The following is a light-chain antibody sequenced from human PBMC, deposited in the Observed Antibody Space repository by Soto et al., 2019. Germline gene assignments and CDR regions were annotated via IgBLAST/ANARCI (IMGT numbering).Light chain of an antibody. J-gene: IGKJ4*01. CDR1: QSISHF. CDR3: QQYTSYPLT. Sequence: DIQMTQSPSTLSASVGDRVTITCRASQSISHFLAWYQQKPGKVPKLLIYDASNLGSGVPSRFSGSGSGTDFTLTISGLQPDDFTTYYCQQYTSYPLTFGGGTKVDIK. CDR2: DAS. V-gene: IGKV1-5*01.